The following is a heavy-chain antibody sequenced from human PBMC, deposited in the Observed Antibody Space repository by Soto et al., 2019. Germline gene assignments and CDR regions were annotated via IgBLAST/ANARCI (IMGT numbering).Heavy chain of an antibody. CDR1: GFTFSSYG. Sequence: QVQLVESGGGVVQPGRSLRLSCAASGFTFSSYGMHWVRQAPGKGLEWVAVISYDGSNKYYADSVKGRFTISRDNSKNTLYLQMNSLRAEDTAVYYCAKDGTIFGVVIIANYYYGMDVW. V-gene: IGHV3-30*18. J-gene: IGHJ6*01. CDR2: ISYDGSNK. CDR3: AKDGTIFGVVIIANYYYGMDV. D-gene: IGHD3-3*01.